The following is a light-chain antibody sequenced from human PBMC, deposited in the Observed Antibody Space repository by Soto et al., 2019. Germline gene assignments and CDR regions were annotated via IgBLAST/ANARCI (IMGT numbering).Light chain of an antibody. CDR1: QTISSW. CDR3: QHYNRYSEA. V-gene: IGKV1-5*03. CDR2: KAS. Sequence: DIQMTQSPSTLSGSVGDRVTITCRASQTISSWLAWYQQKPGKAPKLLIYKASTLKSGVPSRFSGSGSGTGFPFTNRRLQPYDFATYYCQHYNRYSEAFGQGTKVELK. J-gene: IGKJ1*01.